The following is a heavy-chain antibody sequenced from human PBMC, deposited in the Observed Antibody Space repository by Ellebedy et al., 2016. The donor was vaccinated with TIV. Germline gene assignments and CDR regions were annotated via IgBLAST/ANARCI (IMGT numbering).Heavy chain of an antibody. Sequence: GGSLRLXXAASGFTFSSYSMNWVRQAPGKGLEWVSSISSSSSYIYYADSVKGRFTISRDNAKNSLYLQMNSLRAEDTAVYYCARIGEEKVTPYYYYYMDVWGKGTTVTVSS. D-gene: IGHD4-11*01. V-gene: IGHV3-21*01. J-gene: IGHJ6*03. CDR2: ISSSSSYI. CDR3: ARIGEEKVTPYYYYYMDV. CDR1: GFTFSSYS.